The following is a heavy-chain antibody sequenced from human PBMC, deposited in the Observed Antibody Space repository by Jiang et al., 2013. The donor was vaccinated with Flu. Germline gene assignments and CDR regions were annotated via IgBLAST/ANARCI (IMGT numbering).Heavy chain of an antibody. D-gene: IGHD5-18*01. CDR2: IYYSGST. CDR1: GGSISSSSFY. V-gene: IGHV4-39*01. Sequence: TLSLTCTVSGGSISSSSFYWGWIRQPPGKGLEWIGSIYYSGSTYYNPSLKSRVTISVDTSKNQFSLKLSSVTAADTAVYYCARQIRGYSYGADYWGQGTLVTVSS. J-gene: IGHJ4*02. CDR3: ARQIRGYSYGADY.